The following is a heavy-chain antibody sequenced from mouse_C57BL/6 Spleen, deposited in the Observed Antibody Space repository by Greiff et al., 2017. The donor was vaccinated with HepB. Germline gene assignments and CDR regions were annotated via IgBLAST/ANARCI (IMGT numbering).Heavy chain of an antibody. CDR3: TRANYDYDRYFDV. CDR2: ISSGGDYI. D-gene: IGHD2-4*01. Sequence: EVQRVESGEGLVKPGGSLKLSCAASGFTFSSYAMSWVRQTPEKRLEWVAYISSGGDYIYYADTVKGRFTISRDNARNTLYLQMSSLKSEDTAMNYCTRANYDYDRYFDVWGTGTTVTVSS. V-gene: IGHV5-9-1*02. J-gene: IGHJ1*03. CDR1: GFTFSSYA.